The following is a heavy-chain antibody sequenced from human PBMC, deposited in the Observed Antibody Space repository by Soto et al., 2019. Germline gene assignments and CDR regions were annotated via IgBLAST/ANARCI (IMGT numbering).Heavy chain of an antibody. J-gene: IGHJ4*02. D-gene: IGHD2-2*01. V-gene: IGHV3-23*01. CDR3: AKDWNEVVPAAKFDY. Sequence: GGSLRLSCAASGFTFSNYAMSWVRQAPGKGLEWVSGISGSGGTTYYADSVKGRFTISRDNSKKTLYLQMNSLRAEDTAVYYCAKDWNEVVPAAKFDYWGQGTLVTVSS. CDR1: GFTFSNYA. CDR2: ISGSGGTT.